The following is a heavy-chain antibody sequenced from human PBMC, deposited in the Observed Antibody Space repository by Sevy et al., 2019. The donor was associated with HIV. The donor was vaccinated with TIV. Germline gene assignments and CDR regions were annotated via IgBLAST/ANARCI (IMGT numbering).Heavy chain of an antibody. J-gene: IGHJ6*02. CDR1: GFSISTYW. V-gene: IGHV3-74*01. CDR3: VKAPNDYDNSGWAGLEV. CDR2: IDTEGTTT. Sequence: GGSLRLSCAASGFSISTYWMHWVRQAPGEGLVWVSRIDTEGTTTIYADSVRGRFTISRDNAKNTLYLQMNSLRPEDTAVYYCVKAPNDYDNSGWAGLEVWGQGTTVTVSS. D-gene: IGHD3-22*01.